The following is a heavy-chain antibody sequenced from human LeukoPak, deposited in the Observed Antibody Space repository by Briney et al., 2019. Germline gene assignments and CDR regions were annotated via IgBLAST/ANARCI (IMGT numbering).Heavy chain of an antibody. CDR3: AKELDTMFFDY. V-gene: IGHV3-43*01. Sequence: GGSLRLSCAASGFNFDRYTIHWVRQAPGKGLEWVSLAGWAGGTTFYSDSVRGRFTISRDSGRESVYLQMNSLTTDDTAFYFCAKELDTMFFDYWGQGALVTVSS. CDR1: GFNFDRYT. D-gene: IGHD3-10*02. CDR2: AGWAGGTT. J-gene: IGHJ4*02.